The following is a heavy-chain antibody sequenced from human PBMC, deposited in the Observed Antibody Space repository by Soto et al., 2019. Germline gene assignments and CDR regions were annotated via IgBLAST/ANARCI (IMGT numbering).Heavy chain of an antibody. CDR2: IYYIGTT. D-gene: IGHD1-1*01. Sequence: QVQLQESGPGLVKASQTLSLTCTVSGGSIRNGNYYWSWIRQLPGEGLEWIGNIYYIGTTSYNPSLKSRVIISIDTSKNQFSLELTSVLAADTAVYYCAKNETTRPWFDPWGQGTLVTVSS. CDR3: AKNETTRPWFDP. V-gene: IGHV4-31*03. CDR1: GGSIRNGNYY. J-gene: IGHJ5*02.